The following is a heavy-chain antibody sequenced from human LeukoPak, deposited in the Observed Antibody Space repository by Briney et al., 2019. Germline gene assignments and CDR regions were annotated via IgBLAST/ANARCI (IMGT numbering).Heavy chain of an antibody. CDR2: ISSSGSTI. V-gene: IGHV3-48*04. CDR1: GFSFRSYS. D-gene: IGHD3-10*02. CDR3: AELGITMIGGV. Sequence: GGSLRLSCAGSGFSFRSYSMNWVRQAPGKGLEWVSYISSSGSTIYYADSVKGRFTISRDNAKNSLYLQMNSLRAEDTAVYYCAELGITMIGGVWGKGTTVTISS. J-gene: IGHJ6*04.